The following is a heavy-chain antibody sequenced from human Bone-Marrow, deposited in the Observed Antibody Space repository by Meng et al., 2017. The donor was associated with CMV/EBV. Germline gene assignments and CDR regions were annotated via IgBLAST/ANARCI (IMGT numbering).Heavy chain of an antibody. J-gene: IGHJ6*02. Sequence: ASVKVSCKASGYTFTSYDINWVRQATGQGLEWMGWMNPNSGNTGYAQKFQGRVTMTRNTSISTAYMELSSLRCEDTAVYYCARLPHTIFGVVNGMDGWGQGTTVTVSS. CDR1: GYTFTSYD. CDR2: MNPNSGNT. CDR3: ARLPHTIFGVVNGMDG. D-gene: IGHD3-3*01. V-gene: IGHV1-8*01.